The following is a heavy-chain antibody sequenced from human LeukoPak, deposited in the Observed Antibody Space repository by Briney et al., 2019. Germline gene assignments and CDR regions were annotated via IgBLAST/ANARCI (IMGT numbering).Heavy chain of an antibody. J-gene: IGHJ4*02. CDR2: ISAYNGNT. CDR3: ARDLNDFWSELFDY. D-gene: IGHD3-3*01. Sequence: ASVKVSCKASGYTFTSYGISWVRQAPGQGLEWMGWISAYNGNTNYAQKLQGRVTMTTDTSTSTAYMELRSLRSDDTAVYYCARDLNDFWSELFDYWGQGTLVTVSS. V-gene: IGHV1-18*01. CDR1: GYTFTSYG.